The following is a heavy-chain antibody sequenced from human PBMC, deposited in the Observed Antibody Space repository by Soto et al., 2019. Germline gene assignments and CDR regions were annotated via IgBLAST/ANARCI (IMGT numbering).Heavy chain of an antibody. CDR3: ARYPNPPVAGLPFDY. CDR2: TREDGSQK. J-gene: IGHJ4*02. D-gene: IGHD6-19*01. V-gene: IGHV3-7*03. CDR1: GFSFSSYW. Sequence: PGGSLRLSCVASGFSFSSYWMSWVRQAPGKGLECVANTREDGSQKYYVDSVKGRFTISRDNAKNSLYLQMNSLKAEDTAVYYCARYPNPPVAGLPFDYWGQGTLVTVSS.